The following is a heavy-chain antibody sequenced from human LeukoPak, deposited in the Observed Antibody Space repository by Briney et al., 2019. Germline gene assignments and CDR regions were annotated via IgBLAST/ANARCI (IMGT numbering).Heavy chain of an antibody. CDR1: GYSISSGYY. V-gene: IGHV4-38-2*02. D-gene: IGHD4-17*01. CDR2: IYHSGST. Sequence: PSETLSLTCTVSGYSISSGYYWGWIRQPPGKGLEWIGSIYHSGSTNYNPSLKSRVTISVDTSKNQFSLKLSSVTAADTAVYYCARENGDYDYWGQGTLVTVSS. J-gene: IGHJ4*02. CDR3: ARENGDYDY.